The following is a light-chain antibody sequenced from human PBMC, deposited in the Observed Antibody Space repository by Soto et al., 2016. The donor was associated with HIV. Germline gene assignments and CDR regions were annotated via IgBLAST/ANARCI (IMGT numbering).Light chain of an antibody. CDR2: GAS. CDR3: QXYNSYPWT. V-gene: IGKV1-16*02. CDR1: QDIDNY. J-gene: IGKJ1*01. Sequence: DIQMTQSPSSLSASVGDTVTITCRASQDIDNYLAWFQQKPGKAPKSLIYGASTLQSGVSSKFSGSRSGTEFTLIISSLQPDDFATXYCQXYNSYPWTFGQGTKVEIK.